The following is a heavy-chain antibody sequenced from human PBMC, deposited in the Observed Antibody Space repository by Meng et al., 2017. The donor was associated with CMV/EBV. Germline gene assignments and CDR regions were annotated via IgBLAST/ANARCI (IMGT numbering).Heavy chain of an antibody. CDR2: IYSGGST. CDR1: GFTVSSNY. D-gene: IGHD5-18*01. Sequence: GESLKISCAASGFTVSSNYMSWVRQAPGKGLEWVSVIYSGGSTYYADPVKGRFTISRDNSKNTLYLQMNSLRAEDTAVYYCAREVGYSYGDNWFDPWGQGTLVTVSS. J-gene: IGHJ5*02. V-gene: IGHV3-53*01. CDR3: AREVGYSYGDNWFDP.